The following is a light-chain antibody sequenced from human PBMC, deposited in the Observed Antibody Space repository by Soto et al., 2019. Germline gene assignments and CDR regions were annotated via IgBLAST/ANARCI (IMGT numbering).Light chain of an antibody. CDR1: SSNIGSNT. CDR2: SNN. Sequence: QSVLTQPPSASGTPGQRVTISCSGSSSNIGSNTVNCYQQLPGTAPNLLIYSNNQRPSGVPARFSGSKSGTSASLAISGLQSEDEADYYWAAWDDSLNGYVFGTGTKLTVL. J-gene: IGLJ1*01. CDR3: AAWDDSLNGYV. V-gene: IGLV1-44*01.